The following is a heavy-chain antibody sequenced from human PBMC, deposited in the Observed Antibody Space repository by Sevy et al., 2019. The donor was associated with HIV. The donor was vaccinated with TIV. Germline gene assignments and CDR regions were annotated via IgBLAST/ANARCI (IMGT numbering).Heavy chain of an antibody. J-gene: IGHJ1*01. V-gene: IGHV3-30-3*01. CDR1: GFTFSSYS. CDR3: ALERLSSDVAEYFQN. D-gene: IGHD1-1*01. CDR2: ISYDGINK. Sequence: GGSLRLSCATSGFTFSSYSMHWVRQAPGKGLEWVATISYDGINKHYVVSVKGRFTISRDNFKNSLSLQMNSLRAEDTAVYFCALERLSSDVAEYFQNWGQCTLVTVSS.